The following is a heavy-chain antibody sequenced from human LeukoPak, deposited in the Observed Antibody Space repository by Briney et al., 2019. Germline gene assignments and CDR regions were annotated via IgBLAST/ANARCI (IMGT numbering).Heavy chain of an antibody. CDR3: TRDSTHYYDSSFDY. D-gene: IGHD3-22*01. Sequence: GGSLRLSCTASGFTFGDYAMSWVRQAPGKGLEWVGFIRSKAYGGTTEYAASVKGRFTISRDDSKSIAYLQMNSLKTEDTAVYYCTRDSTHYYDSSFDYWGQGTLVTVSS. CDR1: GFTFGDYA. V-gene: IGHV3-49*04. CDR2: IRSKAYGGTT. J-gene: IGHJ4*02.